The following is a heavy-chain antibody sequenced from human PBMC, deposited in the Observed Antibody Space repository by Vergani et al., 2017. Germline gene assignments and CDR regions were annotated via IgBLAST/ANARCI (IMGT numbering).Heavy chain of an antibody. V-gene: IGHV4-34*01. D-gene: IGHD6-13*01. J-gene: IGHJ6*02. CDR2: IYYSGST. CDR3: ARGPFSSSWRSPNYYYYGMDV. CDR1: GGSFSGYY. Sequence: QVQLQQWGAGLLKPSETLSLTCAVYGGSFSGYYWSWIRQHPGKGLEWIGYIYYSGSTYYNPSLKSRVTISVDTSKNQFSLKLSSVTAADTAVYYCARGPFSSSWRSPNYYYYGMDVWGQGTTVTVSS.